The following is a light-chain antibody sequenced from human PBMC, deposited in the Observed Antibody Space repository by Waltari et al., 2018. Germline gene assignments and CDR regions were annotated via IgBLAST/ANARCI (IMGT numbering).Light chain of an antibody. V-gene: IGLV3-21*02. CDR2: DDS. CDR1: SVGRQR. Sequence: YVLTQPPSVSVAPGQPATLTCGGKSVGRQRVHVYQQKPGQAPVLVVYDDSDRPSGVPDRFSGSNSGNTATLTISRVEAGDEADYYCQVWDSISNHVVFGGGTRLTVL. J-gene: IGLJ2*01. CDR3: QVWDSISNHVV.